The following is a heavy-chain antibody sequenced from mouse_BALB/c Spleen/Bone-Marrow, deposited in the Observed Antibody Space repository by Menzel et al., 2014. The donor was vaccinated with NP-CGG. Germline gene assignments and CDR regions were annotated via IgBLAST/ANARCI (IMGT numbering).Heavy chain of an antibody. CDR3: ARLHYYGSFAY. D-gene: IGHD1-2*01. J-gene: IGHJ3*01. CDR1: GFDFSRYW. Sequence: EVQLQQSGGGLVQPGGSLKLSCAASGFDFSRYWMSWVRQAPGKGLEWIGEINPDSSTINYTPSLRDKFIISRDNAKNTLYLQMSKVRSEDTALYYCARLHYYGSFAYWGQGTLVTVSA. CDR2: INPDSSTI. V-gene: IGHV4-1*02.